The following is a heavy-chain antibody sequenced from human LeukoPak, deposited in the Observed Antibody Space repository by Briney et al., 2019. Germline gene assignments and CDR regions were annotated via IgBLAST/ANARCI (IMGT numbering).Heavy chain of an antibody. Sequence: GRSLRLSCAVSGFTFSSYAMHWVRQAPGKGLEWVAVISYDGSEKYYADSMKGRFTISRDNSKNTLYLQMNSLRAEDTAVYYCARDGDSSGYRNWFDPWGQGTLVTVSS. CDR1: GFTFSSYA. V-gene: IGHV3-30-3*01. J-gene: IGHJ5*02. D-gene: IGHD3-22*01. CDR3: ARDGDSSGYRNWFDP. CDR2: ISYDGSEK.